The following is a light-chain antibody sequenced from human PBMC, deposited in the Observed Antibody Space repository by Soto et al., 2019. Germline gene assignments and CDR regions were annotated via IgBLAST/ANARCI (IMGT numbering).Light chain of an antibody. CDR1: SSDVGGYNF. CDR3: SSYAGSTNFVV. CDR2: EVN. J-gene: IGLJ2*01. Sequence: QSVLTQPPSASGSPGQSVTISCTGASSDVGGYNFVSWYQQHSGKAPKLMIYEVNKRPSGVPDRFSGSKSGSTASLTVSGLQAEDEADYYCSSYAGSTNFVVFGGGTKVTVL. V-gene: IGLV2-8*01.